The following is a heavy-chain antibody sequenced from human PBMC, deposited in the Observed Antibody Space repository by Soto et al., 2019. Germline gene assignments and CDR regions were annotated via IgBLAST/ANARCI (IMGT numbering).Heavy chain of an antibody. CDR2: ISGSGDSS. D-gene: IGHD3-3*01. CDR3: AKDRSARITICG. J-gene: IGHJ4*02. Sequence: GGSLRLSCEASGFTFSGYAMSWVRQAPGKGLEWVSAISGSGDSSYYADSVKGRFTISRDNSKSTLYLQMNSLRAEDTAVYYCAKDRSARITICGWGQGTLVTVSS. CDR1: GFTFSGYA. V-gene: IGHV3-23*01.